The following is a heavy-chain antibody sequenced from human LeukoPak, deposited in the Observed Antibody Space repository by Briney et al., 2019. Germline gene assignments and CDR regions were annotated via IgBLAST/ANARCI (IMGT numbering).Heavy chain of an antibody. V-gene: IGHV3-53*01. CDR3: ARGAEMDV. CDR2: IYSGGTT. Sequence: GGSLRLSCAASGFTFSGYSMNWVRQAPGKGLEWVSVIYSGGTTYYADSVKGRFTISRDNSKNTLYLQMNSLRAEDTAVYYCARGAEMDVWGQGTTVTVSS. J-gene: IGHJ6*02. CDR1: GFTFSGYS.